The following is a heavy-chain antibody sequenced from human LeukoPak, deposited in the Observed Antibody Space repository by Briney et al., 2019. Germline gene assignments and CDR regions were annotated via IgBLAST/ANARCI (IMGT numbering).Heavy chain of an antibody. CDR1: GGTFSSYA. CDR3: ARVTPRYDSSGLDAFDI. D-gene: IGHD3-22*01. Sequence: GASVKVSCTASGGTFSSYAISWVRQAPGQGLEWMGGIIPIFGTANYAQKFQGRVTITTDESTSTAYMELSSLRSEDTAVYYCARVTPRYDSSGLDAFDIWGQGTMVTVSS. J-gene: IGHJ3*02. V-gene: IGHV1-69*05. CDR2: IIPIFGTA.